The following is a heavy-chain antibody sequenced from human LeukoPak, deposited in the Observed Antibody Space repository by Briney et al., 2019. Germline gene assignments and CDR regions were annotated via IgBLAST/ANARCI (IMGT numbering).Heavy chain of an antibody. Sequence: ASVKVSCKASGYTFTSYDINWVRQATGQGLEWMGGMNPNSGNTGYAQKFQGRVTITTNTSTSTAYMELSSLRSEDTAVYYCARLKGYSYYMDVWGKGTTVTVSS. CDR2: MNPNSGNT. V-gene: IGHV1-8*03. CDR1: GYTFTSYD. CDR3: ARLKGYSYYMDV. J-gene: IGHJ6*03.